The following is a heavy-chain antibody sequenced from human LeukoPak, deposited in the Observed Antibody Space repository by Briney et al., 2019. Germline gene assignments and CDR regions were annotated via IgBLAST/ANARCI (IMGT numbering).Heavy chain of an antibody. J-gene: IGHJ4*02. CDR3: AKVRSGCGGDCYFSCFDY. Sequence: PGGSLRLSCAASGFTFSSYAMGWVRQAPGKGLEWVSAISGSGGSTYHADSVKGRLIISRDNSKNTLYLQMNSLRAEDTAVYYCAKVRSGCGGDCYFSCFDYWGQGTQVTVSS. D-gene: IGHD2-21*02. CDR1: GFTFSSYA. CDR2: ISGSGGST. V-gene: IGHV3-23*01.